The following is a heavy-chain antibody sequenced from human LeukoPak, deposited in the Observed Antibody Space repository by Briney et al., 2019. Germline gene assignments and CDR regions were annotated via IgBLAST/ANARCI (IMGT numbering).Heavy chain of an antibody. J-gene: IGHJ4*02. CDR2: IYHSGST. V-gene: IGHV4-30-2*01. D-gene: IGHD4-17*01. CDR1: GGSISSGGYS. CDR3: ARENRGYGDYGDYFDY. Sequence: SSETLSLTCAVSGGSISSGGYSWSWIRQPPGKGLEWIGYIYHSGSTYYNPSLKSRVTISVDRSKNQFSLKLSSVTAADTAVYYCARENRGYGDYGDYFDYWGQGTLVTVSS.